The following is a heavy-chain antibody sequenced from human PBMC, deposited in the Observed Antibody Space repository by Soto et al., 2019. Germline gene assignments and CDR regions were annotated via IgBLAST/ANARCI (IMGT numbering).Heavy chain of an antibody. D-gene: IGHD6-19*01. CDR3: AGGSGWLCDY. Sequence: EVQLVESGGGLVQPGGSLRLSCAASGFSISSYWMNWVRQAPGKGLEWVAIIRKDGSEKYYVDSVKGRFTISRDNAKNSLYLQMHSPRDDDTAVYYCAGGSGWLCDYWGRGTLVTVSS. J-gene: IGHJ4*02. CDR1: GFSISSYW. V-gene: IGHV3-7*03. CDR2: IRKDGSEK.